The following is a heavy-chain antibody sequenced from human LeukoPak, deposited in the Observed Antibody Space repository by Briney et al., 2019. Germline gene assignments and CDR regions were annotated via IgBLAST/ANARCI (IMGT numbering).Heavy chain of an antibody. J-gene: IGHJ4*02. V-gene: IGHV3-48*03. Sequence: PGGSLRLSCAASGFTFTKYEMNWVRQAPGKGLEWVAYTSYSGTTMYYADSVKGRFTISRDNSKNTLYLQMNSLRAEDTAVYYCARDSRSGSYPVFDYWGQGTLVTVSS. CDR2: TSYSGTTM. CDR3: ARDSRSGSYPVFDY. CDR1: GFTFTKYE. D-gene: IGHD1-26*01.